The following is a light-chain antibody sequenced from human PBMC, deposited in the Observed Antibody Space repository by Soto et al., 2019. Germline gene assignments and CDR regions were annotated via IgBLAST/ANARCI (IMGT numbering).Light chain of an antibody. CDR1: QGISSY. V-gene: IGKV1-9*01. Sequence: DIELTQSPTFLSTSVGDRVTITCRASQGISSYLAWYQQQPAEAPKLLIYSASTLESGVPSRFSGSGSGTEFTLTISSPQPEDFAAYYCQQHNSYPLTFGLGTKVDIK. CDR3: QQHNSYPLT. CDR2: SAS. J-gene: IGKJ3*01.